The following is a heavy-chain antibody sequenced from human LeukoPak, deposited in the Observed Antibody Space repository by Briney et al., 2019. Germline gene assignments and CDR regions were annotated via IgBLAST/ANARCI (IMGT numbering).Heavy chain of an antibody. CDR2: ISYDGSNK. CDR1: GFTFSSYA. V-gene: IGHV3-30-3*01. Sequence: GGSLRLSCAASGFTFSSYAMHWVRQAPGKGLEWVAVISYDGSNKYYAGSVKGRFTISRDNSKNTLYLQMNSLRAADTDVYYCARGDYAFCSVYFHRTLYYYYYGMDVWGQGTTVTVSS. J-gene: IGHJ6*02. D-gene: IGHD3-3*01. CDR3: ARGDYAFCSVYFHRTLYYYYYGMDV.